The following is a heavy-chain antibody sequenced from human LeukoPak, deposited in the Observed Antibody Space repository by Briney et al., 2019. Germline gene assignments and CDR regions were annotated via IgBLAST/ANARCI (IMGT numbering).Heavy chain of an antibody. V-gene: IGHV4-61*01. J-gene: IGHJ4*02. CDR2: IYYSGST. Sequence: SETLSLTCTVSGGSVSSASYYWSWIRQPPGKGLEWIGYIYYSGSTNYNPSLKSRVTLSLDTSRNQFSLKLSSVTAADTAVYYCARLYSSGWYYFDYWGQGTLVTVSS. CDR3: ARLYSSGWYYFDY. CDR1: GGSVSSASYY. D-gene: IGHD6-19*01.